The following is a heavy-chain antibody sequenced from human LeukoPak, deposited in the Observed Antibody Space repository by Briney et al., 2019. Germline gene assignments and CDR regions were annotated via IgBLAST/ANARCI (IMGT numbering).Heavy chain of an antibody. D-gene: IGHD6-6*01. Sequence: GESLKIFCKGSGYSFTSYWIGWVRQMAGKGLEGMGTICPGNSDTRYSPYFQGQVTISADKSISTAYLQWSSLKASDTAMYDCAESRDYSSSYYFDYWGQGTLVTVSS. J-gene: IGHJ4*02. V-gene: IGHV5-51*01. CDR3: AESRDYSSSYYFDY. CDR2: ICPGNSDT. CDR1: GYSFTSYW.